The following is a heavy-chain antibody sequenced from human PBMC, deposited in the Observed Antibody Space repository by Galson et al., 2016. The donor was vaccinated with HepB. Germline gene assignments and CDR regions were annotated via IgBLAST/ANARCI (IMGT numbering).Heavy chain of an antibody. D-gene: IGHD3-3*01. CDR1: GYTFHSYW. V-gene: IGHV5-51*01. CDR3: ARSLTGSYDFWCAIYNYYAMDV. Sequence: QSGAEVKKPGESLKISCKGSGYTFHSYWIGWVRHMPGKGLEWMAIIYPGDYDIRYSPSFQGQVTISIDKSISTAYLQWSSLTASDTAMYYCARSLTGSYDFWCAIYNYYAMDVWGQGTTVIVS. J-gene: IGHJ6*02. CDR2: IYPGDYDI.